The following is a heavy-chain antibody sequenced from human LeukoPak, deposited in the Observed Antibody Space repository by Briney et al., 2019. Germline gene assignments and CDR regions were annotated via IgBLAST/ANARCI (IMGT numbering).Heavy chain of an antibody. CDR1: DFTFSNAW. V-gene: IGHV3-15*07. D-gene: IGHD3-22*01. Sequence: GGSLRLSCAASDFTFSNAWMNWVRQAPGKGLEWVGRIKSKTDDGTTAYAAPVKGRFTISRDDSKDTLYLQMDSLKTEDTAVYYCARDYYYDSSGQNLDYWGQGTLVTVSS. J-gene: IGHJ4*02. CDR3: ARDYYYDSSGQNLDY. CDR2: IKSKTDDGTT.